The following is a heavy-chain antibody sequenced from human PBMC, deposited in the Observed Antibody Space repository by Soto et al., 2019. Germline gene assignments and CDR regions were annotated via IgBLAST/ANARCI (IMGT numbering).Heavy chain of an antibody. Sequence: PSETLSLTCTVSGGSISSYYWSWIRQPPGKGLEWIGYIYYSGSTNYNPSLKSRVTISVDTSKNQFSLKLSSVTAADTAVHYCARDSDSSGYYVIWGQGTLVTVSS. CDR2: IYYSGST. J-gene: IGHJ4*02. CDR3: ARDSDSSGYYVI. D-gene: IGHD3-22*01. CDR1: GGSISSYY. V-gene: IGHV4-59*01.